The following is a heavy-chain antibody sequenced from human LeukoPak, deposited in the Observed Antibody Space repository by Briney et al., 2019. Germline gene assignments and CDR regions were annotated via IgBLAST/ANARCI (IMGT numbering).Heavy chain of an antibody. V-gene: IGHV3-74*01. D-gene: IGHD3-22*01. J-gene: IGHJ1*01. CDR1: GFTFSSYW. CDR3: AAYDSSGYSTKYFQH. Sequence: SGRSLRLSCAASGFTFSSYWMHWVRQAPGKGLVWVSRMNSDGSSTSYADSVKGRFTISRDNAKNTLYLQVNSLRAEDTAVYYCAAYDSSGYSTKYFQHWGQGTLVTVSS. CDR2: MNSDGSST.